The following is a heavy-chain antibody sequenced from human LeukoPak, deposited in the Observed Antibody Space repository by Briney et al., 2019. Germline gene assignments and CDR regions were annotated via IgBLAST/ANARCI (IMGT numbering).Heavy chain of an antibody. J-gene: IGHJ4*02. CDR3: ASKLTSGY. V-gene: IGHV3-66*01. CDR2: IYSGGTT. Sequence: GGSLRLSCVVSGFTVTSNYMSCVRQAPGKGLEWVSVIYSGGTTNYADSVKGRFTVYRDNSKNTLHLQMNTLRAEDTAVYYCASKLTSGYWGQGTLVTVSS. D-gene: IGHD4-17*01. CDR1: GFTVTSNY.